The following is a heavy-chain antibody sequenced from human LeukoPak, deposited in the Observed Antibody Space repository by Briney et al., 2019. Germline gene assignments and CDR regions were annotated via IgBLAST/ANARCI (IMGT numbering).Heavy chain of an antibody. V-gene: IGHV4-39*07. CDR1: GGSIRSSSYY. CDR2: IYYSGST. D-gene: IGHD6-13*01. J-gene: IGHJ4*02. CDR3: AREDIAAAGMGY. Sequence: SETLSLTCTVSGGSIRSSSYYWGWIRQPPGKGLEWIGSIYYSGSTYYNPSLKSRVTISVDTSKNQFSLKLSSVTAADTAVYYCAREDIAAAGMGYWGQGTLVTVSS.